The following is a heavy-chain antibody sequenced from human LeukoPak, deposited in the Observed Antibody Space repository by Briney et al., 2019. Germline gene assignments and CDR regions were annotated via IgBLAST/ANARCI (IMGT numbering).Heavy chain of an antibody. J-gene: IGHJ4*02. CDR1: GFTFSSYA. V-gene: IGHV3-23*01. CDR2: INDNGADT. Sequence: PGGSLRLSCAASGFTFSSYAMSWVRQAPGKGLKWVSTINDNGADTYYADSVKGRFTISRDNSYNTVSLQMNSLRAEDTAVYYCARDLDYDSSGYPDYWGQGTLVTVSS. D-gene: IGHD3-22*01. CDR3: ARDLDYDSSGYPDY.